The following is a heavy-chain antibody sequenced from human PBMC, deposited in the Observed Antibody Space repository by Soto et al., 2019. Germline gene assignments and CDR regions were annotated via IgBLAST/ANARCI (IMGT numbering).Heavy chain of an antibody. D-gene: IGHD4-4*01. J-gene: IGHJ6*02. V-gene: IGHV3-30*03. CDR2: ISYDGSNI. CDR1: GFTFRSYG. CDR3: ARQPTVTQDYYYGMDV. Sequence: PGGSLRLSCASSGFTFRSYGMHLVRQAPGKGLEWVAVISYDGSNIYYADSVKGRFTISRDNSKNTLYLQMNSLRAEDTAVCYCARQPTVTQDYYYGMDVWGQGTTVTVSS.